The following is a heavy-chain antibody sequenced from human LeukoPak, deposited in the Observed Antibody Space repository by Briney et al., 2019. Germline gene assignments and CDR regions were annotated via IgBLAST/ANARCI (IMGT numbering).Heavy chain of an antibody. CDR1: GFPFSSYW. Sequence: GGPLRVSCGASGFPFSSYWMTWAPHAPGKGLEWVANIKQDGSQKFYLDSVQGRFTISRDNAKESLFLQMNSLRAEDTAVYYCARHYDSTAYSLDYWGQGTLVTVSS. CDR3: ARHYDSTAYSLDY. D-gene: IGHD3-22*01. V-gene: IGHV3-7*01. CDR2: IKQDGSQK. J-gene: IGHJ4*02.